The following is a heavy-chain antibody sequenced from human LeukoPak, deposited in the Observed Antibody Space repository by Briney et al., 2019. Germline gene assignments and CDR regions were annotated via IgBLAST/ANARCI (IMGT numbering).Heavy chain of an antibody. CDR2: ISYDGSNK. J-gene: IGHJ5*02. CDR3: ARDLFLSNWFDP. D-gene: IGHD3-3*01. V-gene: IGHV3-30*04. Sequence: GGSLRLSCAASGFTFSSYAMHWVRQAPGKGLEWVAVISYDGSNKYHADSVKGRFTISRDNSKNTLYLQMNSLRAEDTAVYYCARDLFLSNWFDPWGQGTLVTVSS. CDR1: GFTFSSYA.